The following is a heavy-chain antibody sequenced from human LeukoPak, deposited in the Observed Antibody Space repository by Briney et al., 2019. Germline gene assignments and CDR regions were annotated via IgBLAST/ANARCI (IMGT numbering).Heavy chain of an antibody. V-gene: IGHV4-4*07. CDR2: IYGSGSI. Sequence: SETLSPTCTVFGGSVSNYYLSWIRQPAGKGLEWIGRIYGSGSINYNPSLRSRVAMSLDTSKNQFSLKLRSVTAADTAVYYCTRDRGLYGEDLFDSWGQGTLVTVSS. CDR3: TRDRGLYGEDLFDS. CDR1: GGSVSNYY. D-gene: IGHD3-10*01. J-gene: IGHJ5*01.